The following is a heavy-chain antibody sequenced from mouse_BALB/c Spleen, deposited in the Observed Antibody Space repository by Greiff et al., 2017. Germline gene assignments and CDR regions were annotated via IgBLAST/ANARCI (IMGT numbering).Heavy chain of an antibody. Sequence: QVQLKESGAELAKPGASVKMSCKASGYTFTSYWMHWVKQRPGQGLEWIGYINPSTGYTEYNQKFKDKATLTADKSSSTAYMQLSSLTSEDSAVYYCAREKGHYYAMDYWGQGTSVTVSS. CDR2: INPSTGYT. J-gene: IGHJ4*01. CDR1: GYTFTSYW. CDR3: AREKGHYYAMDY. V-gene: IGHV1-7*01.